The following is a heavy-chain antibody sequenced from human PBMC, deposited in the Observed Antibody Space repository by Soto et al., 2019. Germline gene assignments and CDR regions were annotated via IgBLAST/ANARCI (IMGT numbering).Heavy chain of an antibody. Sequence: SETLSLTCTVSGGSISSGGYYWSWLRQHPGKGLEWIGYIYYIGSTYYNPSLNSRVTISLDTSKNQFSLRLSSVTAADTAVYYCATCKMATSPLYYFDYWGQGALVT. J-gene: IGHJ4*02. CDR2: IYYIGST. V-gene: IGHV4-31*03. CDR1: GGSISSGGYY. D-gene: IGHD5-12*01. CDR3: ATCKMATSPLYYFDY.